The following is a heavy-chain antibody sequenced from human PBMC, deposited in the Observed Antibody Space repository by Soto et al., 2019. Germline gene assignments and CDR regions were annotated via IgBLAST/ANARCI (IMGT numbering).Heavy chain of an antibody. CDR2: IWYDGSNK. CDR3: ARADCTGAYCYSWPFNYGVDV. CDR1: GFTFNTYG. D-gene: IGHD2-15*01. V-gene: IGHV3-33*08. Sequence: QVQLVESGGGVVQPGGSLRLSCTTSGFTFNTYGMHWVRQAPGKGLEWGAIIWYDGSNKYYADSVKGRFTISRDNSRKTLYLQMNSLRAEDTALYYWARADCTGAYCYSWPFNYGVDVWGQGTTVTVSS. J-gene: IGHJ6*02.